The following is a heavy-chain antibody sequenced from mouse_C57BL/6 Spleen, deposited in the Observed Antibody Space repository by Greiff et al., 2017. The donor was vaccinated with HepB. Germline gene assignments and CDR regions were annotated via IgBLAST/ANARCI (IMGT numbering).Heavy chain of an antibody. D-gene: IGHD1-1*01. CDR2: ISSGGDYI. V-gene: IGHV5-9-1*02. CDR3: TRGERSSAWFDY. Sequence: EVKLMESGEGLVKPGGSLKLSCAASGFTFSSYAMSWVRQTPEKRLEWVAYISSGGDYIYYADTVKGRFTISRDNARNTLYLQMSSLKSEDTAMYYCTRGERSSAWFDYWGQGTLVTVSA. J-gene: IGHJ3*01. CDR1: GFTFSSYA.